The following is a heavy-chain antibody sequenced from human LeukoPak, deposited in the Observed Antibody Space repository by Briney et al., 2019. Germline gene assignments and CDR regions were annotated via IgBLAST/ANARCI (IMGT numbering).Heavy chain of an antibody. CDR3: NYYDSSGPFDY. D-gene: IGHD3-22*01. J-gene: IGHJ4*02. V-gene: IGHV1-18*01. CDR2: ISAYNGNT. Sequence: ASVKVSCKASGYTFTSYGISWVRQAPGQGHEWMGWISAYNGNTNYAQKLQGRVTMTTDTSTSTAYMELRSLRSDDTAVYYCNYYDSSGPFDYWGQGTLVTVSS. CDR1: GYTFTSYG.